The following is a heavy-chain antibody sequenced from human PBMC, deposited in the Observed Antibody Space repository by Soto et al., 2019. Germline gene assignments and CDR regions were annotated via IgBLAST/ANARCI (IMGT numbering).Heavy chain of an antibody. CDR3: AGAVSDFDVRRYRTSYFDQ. CDR2: IDNSGST. CDR1: GASVSTGVYY. J-gene: IGHJ4*02. V-gene: IGHV4-31*03. Sequence: ALPLTCTVAGASVSTGVYYWTWIRQHGRNRREWIGYIDNSGSTYYNPSLTGRVDISVDTSKKEFSLNLQSLTGADTAFYYCAGAVSDFDVRRYRTSYFDQWGQGILVTVSS. D-gene: IGHD3-10*02.